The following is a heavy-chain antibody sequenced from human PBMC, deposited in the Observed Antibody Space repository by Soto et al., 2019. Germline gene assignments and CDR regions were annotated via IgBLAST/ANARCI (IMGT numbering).Heavy chain of an antibody. CDR3: IKETSHGGVDH. J-gene: IGHJ4*02. D-gene: IGHD3-16*01. CDR2: IYWNSNRI. CDR1: GFTSDDYA. Sequence: EVQLVESGGGLVQPGRSLRLSCVASGFTSDDYAMHWVRQVPGKGLEWVSGIYWNSNRIDYAESVKGRFIISRDNAKKSLSLQMNSLRAEDTALYYCIKETSHGGVDHWGQGTLVTVSS. V-gene: IGHV3-9*02.